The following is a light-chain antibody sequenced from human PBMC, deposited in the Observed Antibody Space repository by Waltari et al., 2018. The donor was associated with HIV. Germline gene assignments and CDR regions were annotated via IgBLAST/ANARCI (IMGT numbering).Light chain of an antibody. V-gene: IGLV3-19*01. CDR3: NSRDSSGNPVI. CDR2: GKN. CDR1: SLRNYY. Sequence: SSELTQDPAVSVALGQTVRITCQGASLRNYYASWYQQKPGQAPVLVIYGKNNRPSGIPDRFSGSSSGNTASLTITGAQAKDEADYYCNSRDSSGNPVIFVGGTKLTVL. J-gene: IGLJ2*01.